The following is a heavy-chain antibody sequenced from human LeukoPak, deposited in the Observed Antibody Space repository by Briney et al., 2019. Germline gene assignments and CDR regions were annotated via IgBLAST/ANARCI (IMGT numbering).Heavy chain of an antibody. V-gene: IGHV4-39*07. CDR3: ASSGSYSFHAFDI. CDR1: GGSVTSTYYY. J-gene: IGHJ3*02. D-gene: IGHD1-26*01. CDR2: IYNSGNT. Sequence: SETLSLTCTVSGGSVTSTYYYWGWIRQPPGKGLEWIGNIYNSGNTYYNPSLKGRVTKSLDTSKNQFSLTLTSVTAADTAVYYFASSGSYSFHAFDIWGQGTMVTVSS.